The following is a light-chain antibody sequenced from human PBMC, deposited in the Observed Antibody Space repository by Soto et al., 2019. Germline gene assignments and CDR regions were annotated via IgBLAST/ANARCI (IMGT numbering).Light chain of an antibody. CDR1: SSDVGGYNF. V-gene: IGLV2-8*01. Sequence: QSVLTQPPSASGSPGQSVTISCTGTSSDVGGYNFVSWYQQHPGKAPKLMIYEVSERPSGVPDRFSGSKSGNTASLTVSWLQAEDEADYYCSSYAGSNIVVFGGGTKVTVL. CDR2: EVS. J-gene: IGLJ2*01. CDR3: SSYAGSNIVV.